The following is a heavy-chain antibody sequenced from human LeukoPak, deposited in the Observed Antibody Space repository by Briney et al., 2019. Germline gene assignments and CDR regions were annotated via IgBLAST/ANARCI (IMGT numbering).Heavy chain of an antibody. CDR2: INPNSGGT. V-gene: IGHV1-2*02. D-gene: IGHD1-26*01. CDR3: ARVTPEGEWELLTPLSI. Sequence: ASVKVSCKASGYTFTGYYMHWVRQAPGQGLEWMGWINPNSGGTNYAQKFQGRVTMTGDTSISTAYMELSRLRSDDTAVYYCARVTPEGEWELLTPLSIWGQGTMVTVSS. J-gene: IGHJ3*02. CDR1: GYTFTGYY.